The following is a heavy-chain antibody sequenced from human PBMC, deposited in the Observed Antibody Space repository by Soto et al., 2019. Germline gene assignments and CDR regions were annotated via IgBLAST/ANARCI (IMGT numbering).Heavy chain of an antibody. CDR3: ARVGAYFGEFDYFDY. D-gene: IGHD3-10*01. J-gene: IGHJ4*02. Sequence: FRLSCAGPGFTFNLYTMNWVRQTPGGGLERAPSISRLSDRIYYGDSVLGRFTVTRGDAANSVYLQMDSLRAEDTAIYYCARVGAYFGEFDYFDYWGQGTPVTVSS. V-gene: IGHV3-21*06. CDR2: ISRLSDRI. CDR1: GFTFNLYT.